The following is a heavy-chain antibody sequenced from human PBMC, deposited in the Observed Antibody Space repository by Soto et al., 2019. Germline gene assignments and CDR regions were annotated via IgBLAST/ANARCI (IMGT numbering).Heavy chain of an antibody. D-gene: IGHD1-26*01. V-gene: IGHV1-18*01. Sequence: ASVKVSCKASGYTFTTYAITWVLQAPGQGLEWMGWTTAYNGNTNYAQKLQGRVTMTTDTSTSTAYMELRSLRSDDTAMYYCATGRIVGATSPWVTWGQGTLVTVSS. CDR2: TTAYNGNT. CDR3: ATGRIVGATSPWVT. J-gene: IGHJ5*02. CDR1: GYTFTTYA.